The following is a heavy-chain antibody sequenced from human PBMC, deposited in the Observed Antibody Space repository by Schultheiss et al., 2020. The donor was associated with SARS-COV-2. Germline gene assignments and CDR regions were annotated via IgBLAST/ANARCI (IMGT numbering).Heavy chain of an antibody. V-gene: IGHV3-23*01. J-gene: IGHJ6*03. CDR3: VKLSGYYDFWSGYYFGPYYMDV. CDR1: GFTVSSNY. CDR2: ISGSGGST. Sequence: GGSLRLSCAASGFTVSSNYMSWVRQAPGKGLEWVSAISGSGGSTYYADSVKGRFTISRDNSKNTLYLQMSSLRAEDTAVYYCVKLSGYYDFWSGYYFGPYYMDVWGKGTTVTVSS. D-gene: IGHD3-3*01.